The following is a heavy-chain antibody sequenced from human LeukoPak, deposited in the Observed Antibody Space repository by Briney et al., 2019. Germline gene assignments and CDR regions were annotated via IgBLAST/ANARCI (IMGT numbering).Heavy chain of an antibody. J-gene: IGHJ4*02. CDR3: ARDYCSGVTCHPDY. CDR2: ISSSSSTV. CDR1: GFTFSSYS. D-gene: IGHD2-15*01. V-gene: IGHV3-48*02. Sequence: GGSLRLSCAASGFTFSSYSMKWVRQAPGKGLEWVSYISSSSSTVYYADSVKGRFTISRDNAKNSLYLQMNSLRDEDTAVYYCARDYCSGVTCHPDYWGQGTLVTVSS.